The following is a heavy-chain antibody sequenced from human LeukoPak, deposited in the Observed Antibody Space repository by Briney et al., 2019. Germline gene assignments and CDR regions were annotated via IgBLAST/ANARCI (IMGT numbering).Heavy chain of an antibody. J-gene: IGHJ3*02. CDR3: ASRSGSFSDALDI. CDR1: GGSIRSYY. D-gene: IGHD3-10*01. CDR2: IHYSEST. Sequence: PSETLSLTCTVSGGSIRSYYWGWIRQPPGKGLEWIGYIHYSESTKYNPSLKSRVTMSVDTSKNQFSLKLSSVTAADTAVYYCASRSGSFSDALDIWGQGTLVTVSS. V-gene: IGHV4-59*08.